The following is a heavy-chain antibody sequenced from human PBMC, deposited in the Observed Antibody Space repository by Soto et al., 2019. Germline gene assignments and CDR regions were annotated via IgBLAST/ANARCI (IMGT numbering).Heavy chain of an antibody. Sequence: QVQLVQSGAEVKKPGSSVKVSCKASGGTFSSYAISWVRQAPGQGLEWMGGIIPIFGTAHYAQKFQGRVTITADESTRTAYMELSSLRSEDTAVYYCARDSVCTTVAFGMDVWGQGTTVTVSS. CDR1: GGTFSSYA. D-gene: IGHD4-17*01. CDR2: IIPIFGTA. J-gene: IGHJ6*02. V-gene: IGHV1-69*01. CDR3: ARDSVCTTVAFGMDV.